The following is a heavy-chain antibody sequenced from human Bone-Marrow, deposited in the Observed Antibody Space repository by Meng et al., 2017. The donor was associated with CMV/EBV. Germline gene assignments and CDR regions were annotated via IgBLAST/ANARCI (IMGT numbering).Heavy chain of an antibody. D-gene: IGHD1-20*01. CDR1: GGSFSGYY. Sequence: ETLSLTCAVYGGSFSGYYWSWIRQPPGKGLGWVSVIYSGGSSTYYADSVKGRFTISRDNSKNTLYLQMNSLRAEDTAVYYCAKEGAGLTGNFDYWGQGTLVTVSS. CDR2: IYSGGSST. V-gene: IGHV3-23*03. J-gene: IGHJ4*02. CDR3: AKEGAGLTGNFDY.